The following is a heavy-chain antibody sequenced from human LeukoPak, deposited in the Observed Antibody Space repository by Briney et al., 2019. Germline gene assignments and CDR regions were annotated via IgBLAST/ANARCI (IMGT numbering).Heavy chain of an antibody. Sequence: GGSLRLSCAASGFTFSSYWMSWVRQAPGKGLEWVANIKQDGSEKYYVGSVKGRFTISRDNAKNSLYLQMNSLRAEDTAVYYCARGRYCSSTSCRFDYWGQGTLVTVSS. J-gene: IGHJ4*02. CDR2: IKQDGSEK. V-gene: IGHV3-7*04. CDR1: GFTFSSYW. CDR3: ARGRYCSSTSCRFDY. D-gene: IGHD2-2*01.